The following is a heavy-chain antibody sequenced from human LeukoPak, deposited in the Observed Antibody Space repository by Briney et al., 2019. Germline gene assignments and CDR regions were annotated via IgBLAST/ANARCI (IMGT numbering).Heavy chain of an antibody. CDR3: ARVGQQLARYNWFDP. CDR1: GGSISSGGYY. V-gene: IGHV4-31*03. CDR2: IYYSGST. J-gene: IGHJ5*02. Sequence: SETPSLTCTVSGGSISSGGYYWSWIRQHPGKGLEWIGYIYYSGSTYYNPSLKSRVTISVDTSKNQFSLKLSSVTAADTAVYYCARVGQQLARYNWFDPWGQGTLVTVSS. D-gene: IGHD6-13*01.